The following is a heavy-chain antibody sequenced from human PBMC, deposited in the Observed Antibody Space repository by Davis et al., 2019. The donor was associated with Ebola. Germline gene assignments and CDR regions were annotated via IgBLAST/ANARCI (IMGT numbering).Heavy chain of an antibody. CDR2: IAPDNGGT. Sequence: AASVQVSCKASGYSFKGYFLHWVRQAPGQGLEWITRIAPDNGGTNYAQRFQGRVTVTRDTSLSTAYLDLSSLKSDDTAVYYCARGGPGGWYFDYWGQGTLVTVSS. J-gene: IGHJ4*02. V-gene: IGHV1-2*06. CDR1: GYSFKGYF. D-gene: IGHD6-19*01. CDR3: ARGGPGGWYFDY.